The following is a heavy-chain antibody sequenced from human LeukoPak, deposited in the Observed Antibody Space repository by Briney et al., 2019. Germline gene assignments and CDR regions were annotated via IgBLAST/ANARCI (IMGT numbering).Heavy chain of an antibody. D-gene: IGHD4-4*01. CDR2: ISSSSSCI. Sequence: GGSLRLSCAASGFTFSSYSMNWVRQAPGKGLEWVSSISSSSSCIYYADSVKGRFTISRDNAKNSLYLQMNSLRAEDTAVYYCAQGDDYSNLYFDYWGQGTLVTVSS. CDR1: GFTFSSYS. CDR3: AQGDDYSNLYFDY. J-gene: IGHJ4*02. V-gene: IGHV3-21*01.